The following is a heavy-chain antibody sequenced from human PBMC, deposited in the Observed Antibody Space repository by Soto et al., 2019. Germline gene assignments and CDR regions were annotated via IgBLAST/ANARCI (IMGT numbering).Heavy chain of an antibody. Sequence: EVQLLESGGGLVQPGGSLRLSCAASGFTFSSYAMSWVRQAPGKGVEWVSAISGSGGSTDYADSVKGRFTISRDNSKNTLYLQMNSRRAEDTAVYYCAKGRRQAGEQQRVYFDYWGQGTLVTVSS. J-gene: IGHJ4*02. CDR1: GFTFSSYA. CDR3: AKGRRQAGEQQRVYFDY. V-gene: IGHV3-23*01. D-gene: IGHD6-13*01. CDR2: ISGSGGST.